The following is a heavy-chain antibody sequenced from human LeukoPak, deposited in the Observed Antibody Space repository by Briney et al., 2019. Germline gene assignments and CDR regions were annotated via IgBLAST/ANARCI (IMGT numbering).Heavy chain of an antibody. J-gene: IGHJ1*01. D-gene: IGHD3-22*01. CDR1: GFTFSSYW. CDR3: ARYHSSGYWEPAEYFQH. Sequence: PGGSLRLSCAASGFTFSSYWMSWVRQAPGKGLEWVANIKQDGSEKYYVDSVKGRFTISRDNAKNSLYLQMNRLRAEDTAVYYCARYHSSGYWEPAEYFQHWGQGTLVTVSS. V-gene: IGHV3-7*01. CDR2: IKQDGSEK.